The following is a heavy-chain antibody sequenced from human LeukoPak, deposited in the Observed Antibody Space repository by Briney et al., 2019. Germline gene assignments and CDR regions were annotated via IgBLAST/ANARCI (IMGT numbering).Heavy chain of an antibody. D-gene: IGHD3-3*01. V-gene: IGHV3-23*01. J-gene: IGHJ4*02. CDR1: GFTFSTSG. CDR2: ISGSGGTP. Sequence: GGSLRLSCAASGFTFSTSGMTWVRQAPGKGLDWVSIISGSGGTPYYTDSVKGRFTISRDNSKNTLYLQMNSLRAEDTGVYYCAKTRGISISGVVPLCDYWGQGTLVTVSS. CDR3: AKTRGISISGVVPLCDY.